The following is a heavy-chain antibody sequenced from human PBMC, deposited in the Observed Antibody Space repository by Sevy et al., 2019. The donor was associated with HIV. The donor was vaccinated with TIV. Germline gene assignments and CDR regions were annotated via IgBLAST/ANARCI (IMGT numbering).Heavy chain of an antibody. CDR3: TTDAGMTPWYALQH. CDR1: GFSFTNAW. V-gene: IGHV3-15*01. J-gene: IGHJ1*01. CDR2: IKSNHKGGTA. Sequence: GGSLRLSCAASGFSFTNAWMRWVRQAPGEGLEWVGRIKSNHKGGTADYAAPVRGRFTISRDDSKNTLFLQLSSLKIEDTAVYYCTTDAGMTPWYALQHWGRGTLVTVSS. D-gene: IGHD1-20*01.